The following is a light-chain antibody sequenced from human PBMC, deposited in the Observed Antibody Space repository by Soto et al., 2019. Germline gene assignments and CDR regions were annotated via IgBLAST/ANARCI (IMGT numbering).Light chain of an antibody. CDR3: QHYNNWPPWT. CDR1: QSVSTN. J-gene: IGKJ1*01. V-gene: IGKV3-15*01. Sequence: EVVMTQSPATLSVSPGERATLSCRASQSVSTNVAWYQQNPGQAPRLLIYRASTRATGVPARFSGSGSGTDFTLTISSLQSEDFAVYYCQHYNNWPPWTFGQGTKVEIK. CDR2: RAS.